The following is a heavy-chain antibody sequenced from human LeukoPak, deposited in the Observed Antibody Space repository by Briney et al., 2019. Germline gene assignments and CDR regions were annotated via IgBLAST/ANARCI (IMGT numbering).Heavy chain of an antibody. CDR3: ARGVWSLYSGVSIDS. CDR2: VYYTGTT. CDR1: GTPISDYY. Sequence: SETLSLTRSVSGTPISDYYWSWIRHPPGRGLEWIGNVYYTGTTNYSPSLKSRVTISVDPSNNQFSLKLNSMTAGDTGVYYCARGVWSLYSGVSIDSWGQGTVVTVSS. V-gene: IGHV4-59*01. D-gene: IGHD2-8*01. J-gene: IGHJ4*02.